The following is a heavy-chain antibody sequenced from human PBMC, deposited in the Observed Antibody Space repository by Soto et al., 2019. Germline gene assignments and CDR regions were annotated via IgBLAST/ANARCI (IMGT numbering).Heavy chain of an antibody. CDR2: IHSTGST. V-gene: IGHV3-53*01. J-gene: IGHJ3*02. Sequence: GGSMRLSCAASGFTVSSNYMTLVRQAPGKGLEWVSVIHSTGSTYYADSVKGPFTISRDNSKNTLYLQMNSLRAEDTAVYYCARREEQLLPFDIWGQGTMVTVSS. CDR3: ARREEQLLPFDI. D-gene: IGHD2-2*01. CDR1: GFTVSSNY.